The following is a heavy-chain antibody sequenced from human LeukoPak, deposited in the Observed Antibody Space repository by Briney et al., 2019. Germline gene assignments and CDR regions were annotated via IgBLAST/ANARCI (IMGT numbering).Heavy chain of an antibody. J-gene: IGHJ4*02. CDR1: GFTFSTSG. CDR3: ARARGVSTGYRPIDY. V-gene: IGHV3-33*01. D-gene: IGHD3-22*01. Sequence: PGGSLRLSCAASGFTFSTSGMHWVRQAPGKGLEWVAVIWYDGSNKHYAESVKGRFSISRDNSKSTLYLQMNSLRAEDTAVYYCARARGVSTGYRPIDYWGQGTQVTVSS. CDR2: IWYDGSNK.